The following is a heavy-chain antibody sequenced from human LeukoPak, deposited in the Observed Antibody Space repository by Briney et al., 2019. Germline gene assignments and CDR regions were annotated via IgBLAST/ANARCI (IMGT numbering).Heavy chain of an antibody. D-gene: IGHD4-17*01. V-gene: IGHV3-23*01. Sequence: GGSLRLSCAGSGSSFTNYAMIWVRQAPGKGLEWVSAITGNSGTRIYADSVKGRFAISRDNSKNTLYLQMNSLRGEDTAVYYCARDPNGDYIGAFDFQRWGQGTQVTVSS. CDR2: ITGNSGTR. J-gene: IGHJ1*01. CDR1: GSSFTNYA. CDR3: ARDPNGDYIGAFDFQR.